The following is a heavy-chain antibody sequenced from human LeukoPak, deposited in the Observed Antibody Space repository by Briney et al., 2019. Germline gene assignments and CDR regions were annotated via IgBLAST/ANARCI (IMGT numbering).Heavy chain of an antibody. CDR1: GYTFTSYD. D-gene: IGHD2-15*01. CDR2: MNPSSGNT. J-gene: IGHJ4*02. CDR3: ARVHCSGGSCYSRLAPAAGYRYYFDY. V-gene: IGHV1-8*01. Sequence: ASVKVSCKASGYTFTSYDINWVRQATGQGLEWMGWMNPSSGNTGYAQKFQGRVTMTRNTSISTAYMELSSLRSEDTAVYYCARVHCSGGSCYSRLAPAAGYRYYFDYWGQGTLVTVSS.